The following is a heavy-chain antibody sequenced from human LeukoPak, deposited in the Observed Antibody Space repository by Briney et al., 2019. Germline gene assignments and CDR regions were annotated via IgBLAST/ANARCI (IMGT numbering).Heavy chain of an antibody. CDR3: ARGRVGATFDY. CDR1: GGTFSSYA. CDR2: ISAYNGNT. D-gene: IGHD1-26*01. J-gene: IGHJ4*02. Sequence: ASVKVSCKASGGTFSSYAISWVRQAPGQGLEWMGWISAYNGNTNYAQKLQGRVTMTTDTSTSTAYMELGSLRSDDTAVYYCARGRVGATFDYWGQGTLATVSS. V-gene: IGHV1-18*01.